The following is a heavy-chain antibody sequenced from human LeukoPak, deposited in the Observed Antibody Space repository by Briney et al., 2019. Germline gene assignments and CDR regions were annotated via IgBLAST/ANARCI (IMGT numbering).Heavy chain of an antibody. D-gene: IGHD5-18*01. Sequence: PGGSLRLSCAASRFTFSNYWMSWVRQAPGKGLEWVANIKQDGSEKYYVDSVKGRFTISRDNAKNSLYLQMNSLRAEDTAVYYCAKDWGRGYSYGTPDYWGQGTLVTVSS. CDR1: RFTFSNYW. J-gene: IGHJ4*02. CDR2: IKQDGSEK. V-gene: IGHV3-7*03. CDR3: AKDWGRGYSYGTPDY.